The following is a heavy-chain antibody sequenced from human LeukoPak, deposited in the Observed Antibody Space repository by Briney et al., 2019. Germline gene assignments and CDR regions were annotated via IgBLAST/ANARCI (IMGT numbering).Heavy chain of an antibody. J-gene: IGHJ2*01. V-gene: IGHV3-74*01. CDR2: ISSDGNTR. CDR3: ARALIGPFSLGLDL. D-gene: IGHD2-15*01. Sequence: GGSLRLSCAASGFTFSSYWMHWVRQVPGRGLVWVSVISSDGNTRNYADSVKGRFTISRDNAKNTVYLQMNSLGAEDTAVYYCARALIGPFSLGLDLWGRGTLVTVSS. CDR1: GFTFSSYW.